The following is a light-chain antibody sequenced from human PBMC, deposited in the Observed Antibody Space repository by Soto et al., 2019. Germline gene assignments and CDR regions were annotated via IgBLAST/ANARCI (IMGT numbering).Light chain of an antibody. Sequence: EIVMTQSPATLSVSPGERATLSCRASQSVSSNFAWYQQKPGQAPSLLIYGASTRTTGIPARFSGSGSGTEFTLTISSLQSEDFALYYCQQYHNWPPWTFGQGTKVEIK. V-gene: IGKV3-15*01. CDR2: GAS. CDR3: QQYHNWPPWT. J-gene: IGKJ1*01. CDR1: QSVSSN.